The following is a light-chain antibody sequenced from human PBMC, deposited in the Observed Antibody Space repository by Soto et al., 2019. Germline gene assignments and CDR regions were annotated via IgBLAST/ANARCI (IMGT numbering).Light chain of an antibody. CDR3: HQRQSWPRT. CDR1: ESVSRN. CDR2: GAS. V-gene: IGKV3D-15*01. J-gene: IGKJ1*01. Sequence: EVVKMQSPATLSLPPGDSAPLSCRASESVSRNLAWYQQQPGQPPRLLIYGASTRAAGIPARVSASGTGTDFTLTISDVEPEDFEVYYCHQRQSWPRTFGQGTKVDIK.